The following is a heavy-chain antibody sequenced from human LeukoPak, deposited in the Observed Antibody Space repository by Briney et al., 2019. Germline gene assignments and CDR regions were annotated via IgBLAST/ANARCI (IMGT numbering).Heavy chain of an antibody. CDR2: IYTSGSI. CDR3: ARDGLLYSVVPAAMGVFDY. V-gene: IGHV4-61*02. CDR1: GGSISSGSFY. J-gene: IGHJ4*02. D-gene: IGHD2-2*01. Sequence: TSQTLSLTCTVSGGSISSGSFYWSWIRQPAGRGLEWIGRIYTSGSINYNPSLKSRVTISLDTSKSQFSLNLSSVTAADTAVYYCARDGLLYSVVPAAMGVFDYWGQGTLVTVSS.